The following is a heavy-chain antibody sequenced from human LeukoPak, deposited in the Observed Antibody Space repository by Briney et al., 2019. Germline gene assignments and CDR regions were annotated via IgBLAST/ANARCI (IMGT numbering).Heavy chain of an antibody. D-gene: IGHD2-2*02. CDR2: ICGSGGST. CDR3: AKQKGTTCYSGMDI. CDR1: GFTFSTYA. V-gene: IGHV3-23*01. Sequence: GGSLRLSCAASGFTFSTYAMSWVRQPPGKGLEWVSGICGSGGSTYYADSVKGRFTIPRDNSENTLYLQMNSLRAEDTALYYCAKQKGTTCYSGMDIWGQGTTVTVSS. J-gene: IGHJ6*02.